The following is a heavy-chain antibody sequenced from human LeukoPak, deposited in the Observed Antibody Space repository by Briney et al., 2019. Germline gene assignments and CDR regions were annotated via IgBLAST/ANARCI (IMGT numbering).Heavy chain of an antibody. CDR1: GGTFSSYA. D-gene: IGHD1-14*01. CDR3: ATLAGNFDY. V-gene: IGHV1-2*02. Sequence: ASVKVSCKASGGTFSSYAISWVRQAPGQGLEWMGWVNPNSGGSNYAQNFQGRVTMTRDTSISTVYMELSRLRSDDTAVYYCATLAGNFDYWGQGTLVTVSS. J-gene: IGHJ4*02. CDR2: VNPNSGGS.